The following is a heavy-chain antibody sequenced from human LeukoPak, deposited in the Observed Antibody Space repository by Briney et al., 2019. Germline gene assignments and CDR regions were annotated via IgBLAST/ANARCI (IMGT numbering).Heavy chain of an antibody. Sequence: SETLSLTCTVSGGSISSYYWSWIRQPPGKGLEWIGYIYYSGSTNYNPSLKSRVTTSVDTSKNQFSLKLSSVTAADTAVYYCARRDLFYWYFDLWGRGTLVTVSS. D-gene: IGHD2-21*01. J-gene: IGHJ2*01. CDR2: IYYSGST. V-gene: IGHV4-59*08. CDR3: ARRDLFYWYFDL. CDR1: GGSISSYY.